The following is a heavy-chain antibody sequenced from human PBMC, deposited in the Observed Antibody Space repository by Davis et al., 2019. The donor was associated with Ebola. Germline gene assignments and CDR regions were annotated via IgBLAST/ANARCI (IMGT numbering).Heavy chain of an antibody. Sequence: GESLKISCAASGFTFGSYAMHWVRQAPGKGLEWVAVISYDGNEKYHADTVKGQFTISRDNSKDTLYLQMNSLGAEDTAVYYCARVFMLMRGTPENQFDPWGQGTLVTVSS. CDR2: ISYDGNEK. J-gene: IGHJ5*02. V-gene: IGHV3-30-3*01. D-gene: IGHD3-10*02. CDR3: ARVFMLMRGTPENQFDP. CDR1: GFTFGSYA.